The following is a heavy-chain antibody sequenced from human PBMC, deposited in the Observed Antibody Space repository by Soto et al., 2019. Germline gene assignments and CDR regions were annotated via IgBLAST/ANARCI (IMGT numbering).Heavy chain of an antibody. CDR3: ARTVTRWSDYYYHSMDV. CDR2: INWNGGST. D-gene: IGHD4-4*01. Sequence: EVQLVESGGGVVRPGGSLRLSCAASGFTFDDYGMSWVRQAPGKGLEWVSGINWNGGSTGYADSVKGRFTISRDNAKHSLYLQMTSLRADDTALYHCARTVTRWSDYYYHSMDVWGKGTTVTVSS. V-gene: IGHV3-20*01. J-gene: IGHJ6*03. CDR1: GFTFDDYG.